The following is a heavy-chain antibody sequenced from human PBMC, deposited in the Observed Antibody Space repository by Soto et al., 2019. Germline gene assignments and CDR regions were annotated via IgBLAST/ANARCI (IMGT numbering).Heavy chain of an antibody. CDR2: INHYGSP. V-gene: IGHV4-34*01. D-gene: IGHD2-2*01. CDR1: GGSFSSFY. CDR3: ATHCSSTSCYYTFDP. J-gene: IGHJ5*02. Sequence: QVQLQQWGAGLLKPSETLSLTCAVYGGSFSSFYWSWIRQPPGKGLEWIGQINHYGSPDYNPSLKSRVTISVDTSKNHFSLRLSSVTAADTAMYYCATHCSSTSCYYTFDPWGQGTLVTVSS.